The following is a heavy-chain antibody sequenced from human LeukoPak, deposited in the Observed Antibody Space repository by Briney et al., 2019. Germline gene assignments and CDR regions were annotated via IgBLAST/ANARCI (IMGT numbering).Heavy chain of an antibody. J-gene: IGHJ4*02. CDR3: VTSTQRTAMPGVLVH. CDR1: GYTFTRYD. D-gene: IGHD5-18*01. CDR2: MNPNSGDT. Sequence: ASVKVSCKASGYTFTRYDINWVRQATGQGLEWMGWMNPNSGDTGYAQKFQGRVTMTRNTSISTAYMELSSLRSEDTAVYYCVTSTQRTAMPGVLVHWGQGTLVTVSS. V-gene: IGHV1-8*01.